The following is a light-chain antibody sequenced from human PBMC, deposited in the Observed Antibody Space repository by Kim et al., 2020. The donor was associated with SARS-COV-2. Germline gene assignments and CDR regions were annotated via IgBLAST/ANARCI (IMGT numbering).Light chain of an antibody. CDR3: QQSYSTPYT. CDR1: QRIRNY. Sequence: SASVGDRVTITCRASQRIRNYLNWYQQKPGKAPKLVIYAASSLQSGVPSRFGGSGSGTDFTLTISSLQPEDFATYYCQQSYSTPYTFGQGTKLEI. V-gene: IGKV1-39*01. J-gene: IGKJ2*01. CDR2: AAS.